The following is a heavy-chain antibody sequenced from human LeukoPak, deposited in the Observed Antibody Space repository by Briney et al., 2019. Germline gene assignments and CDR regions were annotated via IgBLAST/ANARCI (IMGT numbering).Heavy chain of an antibody. Sequence: GGSLRLSCAASGFTYNTYAMSWVRQAPGKGLEWVSGISGRGGSTYYADSVKGRFPISRDNSKNTLYLQMNSLRAEDTAVYYCAKVGYDSWAIDYWGQGTLVTVSS. V-gene: IGHV3-23*01. CDR2: ISGRGGST. J-gene: IGHJ4*02. D-gene: IGHD3-3*01. CDR1: GFTYNTYA. CDR3: AKVGYDSWAIDY.